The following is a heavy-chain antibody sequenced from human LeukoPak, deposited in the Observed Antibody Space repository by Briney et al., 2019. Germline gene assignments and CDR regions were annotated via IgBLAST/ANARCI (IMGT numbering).Heavy chain of an antibody. CDR3: ARDWGITMIVVVSYYFDY. J-gene: IGHJ4*02. CDR2: INPNSGGT. D-gene: IGHD3-22*01. V-gene: IGHV1-2*02. Sequence: ASVKVFCKASGYTFTSYYMHWARQAPGQGLEWMGWINPNSGGTNYAQKFQGRVTMTRDTSISTAYMELSRLRSDDTVVYYCARDWGITMIVVVSYYFDYWGQGTLVTVSS. CDR1: GYTFTSYY.